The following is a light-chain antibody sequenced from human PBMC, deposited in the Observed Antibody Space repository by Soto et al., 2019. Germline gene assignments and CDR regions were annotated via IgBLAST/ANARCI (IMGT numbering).Light chain of an antibody. CDR3: QQYHSYPVT. J-gene: IGKJ2*01. V-gene: IGKV1-5*03. CDR1: QSISSW. CDR2: EAS. Sequence: DIQMTQSPSTLSTSVGDRVTIACRASQSISSWLAWYQQKPGKAPNLLIYEASNLGSGVPSRFSGSGSGTEFTLTISSLQPDDFATSFCQQYHSYPVTFGQGTKLEIK.